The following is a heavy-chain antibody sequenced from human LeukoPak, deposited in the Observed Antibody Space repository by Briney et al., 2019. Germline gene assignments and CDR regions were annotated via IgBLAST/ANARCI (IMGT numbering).Heavy chain of an antibody. V-gene: IGHV1-46*01. CDR2: INPSGGST. CDR3: ARDLNNRRGFDP. CDR1: GYTFTSYY. D-gene: IGHD1/OR15-1a*01. Sequence: ASVKVSCKASGYTFTSYYMHWVRQAPGQGLEWMGIINPSGGSTSYTQKFQGRVTMTRDTSTSTVYMELSSLRSEDTAVYYCARDLNNRRGFDPWGQGTLVTVSS. J-gene: IGHJ5*02.